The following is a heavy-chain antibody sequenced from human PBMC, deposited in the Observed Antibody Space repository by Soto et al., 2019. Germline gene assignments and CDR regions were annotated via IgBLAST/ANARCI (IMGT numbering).Heavy chain of an antibody. CDR3: ARGEAYCGGDCYSGGDAFDI. CDR2: INHSGST. CDR1: GGSFSGYY. D-gene: IGHD2-21*02. J-gene: IGHJ3*02. Sequence: SETLSLTCAVYGGSFSGYYWSWIRQPPGKGLEWIGEINHSGSTNYNPSLKSRVTISVDTSKNQFSLKLSSVTAADTVVYYRARGEAYCGGDCYSGGDAFDIWGQGSMVTVSS. V-gene: IGHV4-34*01.